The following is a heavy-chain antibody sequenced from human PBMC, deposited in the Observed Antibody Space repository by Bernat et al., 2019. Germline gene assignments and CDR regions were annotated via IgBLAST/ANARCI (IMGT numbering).Heavy chain of an antibody. Sequence: QVQLQESGPGPVKPSETLSLPCPVSGGSISSYYWSWIRQPPGKGLEWIGIIYYSGRTNYNPSLKSRVTISVDTSKNQFSLKLRSVTAAETAVYYCARSGMSVAGRDRFDYWGQGTLVTVSS. CDR2: IYYSGRT. D-gene: IGHD6-6*01. CDR1: GGSISSYY. V-gene: IGHV4-59*01. J-gene: IGHJ4*02. CDR3: ARSGMSVAGRDRFDY.